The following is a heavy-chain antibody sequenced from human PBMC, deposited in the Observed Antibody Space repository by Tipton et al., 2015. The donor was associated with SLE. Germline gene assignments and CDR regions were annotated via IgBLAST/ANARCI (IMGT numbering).Heavy chain of an antibody. J-gene: IGHJ5*02. Sequence: TLSLTCTVSGGSISSRGYYLSWIRQPPGKGLEWIGYIYYSGSTYYNPSLKSRVTISVDTSKNQFSLKLISVTAADTAVFYCARGGYGSGSHYLGGWFDPWGRGTLVTVSS. CDR1: GGSISSRGYY. CDR2: IYYSGST. V-gene: IGHV4-31*03. D-gene: IGHD3-10*01. CDR3: ARGGYGSGSHYLGGWFDP.